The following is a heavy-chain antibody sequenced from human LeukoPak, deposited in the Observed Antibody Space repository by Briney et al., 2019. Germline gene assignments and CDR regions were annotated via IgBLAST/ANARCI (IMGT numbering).Heavy chain of an antibody. Sequence: GGSLRLSCAASGFTFDDYAMHWVRQAPGKGLEWVSGISWNSGSIGYADSVKGRFTISRDNAKNSLYLQMNSLRAEDTALYYCAKARGYSGYVEIDYFDYWGQGTLVTVSS. D-gene: IGHD5-12*01. CDR1: GFTFDDYA. CDR3: AKARGYSGYVEIDYFDY. CDR2: ISWNSGSI. V-gene: IGHV3-9*01. J-gene: IGHJ4*02.